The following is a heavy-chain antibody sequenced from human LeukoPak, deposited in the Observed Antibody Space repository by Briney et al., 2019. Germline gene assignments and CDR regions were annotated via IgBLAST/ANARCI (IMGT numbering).Heavy chain of an antibody. D-gene: IGHD1-26*01. V-gene: IGHV3-33*01. J-gene: IGHJ4*02. CDR2: MWYDGSRE. CDR3: ARDLSFGSLDF. Sequence: GGSLRLSCAASGFILSTHGMHWVRQAPGKGLEWVAGMWYDGSREDYADSVKGRFTISRDMSKNTLNLQMNSLRVEDTAMFYCARDLSFGSLDFRGQGTLVTVSS. CDR1: GFILSTHG.